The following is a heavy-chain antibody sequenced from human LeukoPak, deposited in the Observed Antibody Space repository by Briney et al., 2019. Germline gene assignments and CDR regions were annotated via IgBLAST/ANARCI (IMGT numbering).Heavy chain of an antibody. CDR1: GYTFTSYY. Sequence: ASVKVSCKASGYTFTSYYMHWVRQAPGQGLEWMGWISAYNGNTNYAQKLQGRVTMTTDTSTSTAYMELRSLRSDDTAVYYCAREGAGFWSGYDWRPDYWGQGTLVTVSS. V-gene: IGHV1-18*04. J-gene: IGHJ4*02. CDR3: AREGAGFWSGYDWRPDY. D-gene: IGHD5-12*01. CDR2: ISAYNGNT.